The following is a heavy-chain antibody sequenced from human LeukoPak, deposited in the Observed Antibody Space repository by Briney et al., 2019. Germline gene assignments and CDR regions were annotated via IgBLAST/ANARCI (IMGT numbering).Heavy chain of an antibody. Sequence: GRSLRLACAASGFTFSSYGMHWVRQAPGKGLEWVAVISYDGSNKYYADSVKGRFTISRDNSKNTLYLQMNSLRAEDTAVYYCAKDRGGNYDYWGQGTLVTVSS. D-gene: IGHD2-15*01. CDR3: AKDRGGNYDY. CDR2: ISYDGSNK. J-gene: IGHJ4*02. CDR1: GFTFSSYG. V-gene: IGHV3-30*18.